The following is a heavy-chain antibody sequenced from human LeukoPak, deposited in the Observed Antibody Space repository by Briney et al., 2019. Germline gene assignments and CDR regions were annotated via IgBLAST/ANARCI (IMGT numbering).Heavy chain of an antibody. Sequence: GGSLRLSCAASGFTFSNYGMHWVRQAPGKGLEWVAVIWNDGSDRDYADSVKGRFTISRDNAKNSVFLQMNSLRAEDTAIYYCVRELNDLTWGQGTLVTVSP. D-gene: IGHD3-3*01. CDR2: IWNDGSDR. J-gene: IGHJ4*02. CDR3: VRELNDLT. V-gene: IGHV3-33*01. CDR1: GFTFSNYG.